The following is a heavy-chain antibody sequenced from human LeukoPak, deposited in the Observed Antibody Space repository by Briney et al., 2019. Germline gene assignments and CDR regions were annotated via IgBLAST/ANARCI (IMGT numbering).Heavy chain of an antibody. Sequence: SETLSHTCTVSGGSISSYYWSWIRQPPGKGLEWIGYIYYSGSTNYNPSLKSRVTISVDTSKNQFSLKLSSVTAADTAVYYCARLGGYCSGGSCYEQFDYWGQGTLVTVSS. CDR3: ARLGGYCSGGSCYEQFDY. CDR2: IYYSGST. J-gene: IGHJ4*02. V-gene: IGHV4-59*08. CDR1: GGSISSYY. D-gene: IGHD2-15*01.